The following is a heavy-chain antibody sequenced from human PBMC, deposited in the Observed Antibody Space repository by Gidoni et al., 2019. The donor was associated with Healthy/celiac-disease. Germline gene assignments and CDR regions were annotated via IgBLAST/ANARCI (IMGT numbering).Heavy chain of an antibody. CDR3: TTGITMVRGANP. V-gene: IGHV3-15*01. CDR2: IKSKTDGGTT. J-gene: IGHJ4*02. CDR1: GFPLRNAW. Sequence: ELQLVESEGVLVKHGGSLRLSCAPSGFPLRNAWMSWVRQAPWKGLEWVGRIKSKTDGGTTDYAAPVKGRFTISRDDSKNTLYLQMNSLKTEDTAVYYCTTGITMVRGANPWGQGTLVTVSS. D-gene: IGHD3-10*01.